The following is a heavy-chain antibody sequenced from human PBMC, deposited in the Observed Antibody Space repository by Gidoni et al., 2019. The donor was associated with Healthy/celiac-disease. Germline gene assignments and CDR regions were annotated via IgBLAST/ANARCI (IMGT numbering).Heavy chain of an antibody. D-gene: IGHD3-22*01. CDR2: ISGSGGST. Sequence: EVQLLESGGGLVQPGGSLRLSCAASGFTFSSYATSWVRQAPGKGLEWVSAISGSGGSTYYADAVKGRFTTSRDNSKNTLYLQMNSLRAEDTAVYYCAKPYYYDSSGYFQHWGQGTLVTVSS. V-gene: IGHV3-23*01. J-gene: IGHJ1*01. CDR1: GFTFSSYA. CDR3: AKPYYYDSSGYFQH.